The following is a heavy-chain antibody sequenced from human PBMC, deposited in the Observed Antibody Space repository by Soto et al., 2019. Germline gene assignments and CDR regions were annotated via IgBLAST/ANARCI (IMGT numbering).Heavy chain of an antibody. V-gene: IGHV3-64*01. CDR1: GFTFTNYG. CDR2: ISSNGGST. Sequence: PGGSLRLSCAASGFTFTNYGMSWVRQAPGKGLEYVSAISSNGGSTYYANSVKGRFTISRDNSKNTLYLQMGSLRAADTAVYYCARVRSSYYYMDVWGKGTTVTVSS. D-gene: IGHD4-17*01. CDR3: ARVRSSYYYMDV. J-gene: IGHJ6*03.